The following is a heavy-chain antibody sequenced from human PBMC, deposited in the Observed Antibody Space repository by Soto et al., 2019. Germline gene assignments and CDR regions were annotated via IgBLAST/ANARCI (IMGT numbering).Heavy chain of an antibody. CDR2: IIPIFGTA. V-gene: IGHV1-69*12. CDR3: ARTSPYYDFWSGNHYYYYGMDV. J-gene: IGHJ6*02. D-gene: IGHD3-3*01. CDR1: GGTFSSYA. Sequence: QVQLVQSGAEVKKPGSSVKVSCKASGGTFSSYAISWVRQAPGQGLEWIGGIIPIFGTANYAQKFQGRVTITADESTSTAYMELSSLRSEDTAVYYCARTSPYYDFWSGNHYYYYGMDVWGQGTTVTVSS.